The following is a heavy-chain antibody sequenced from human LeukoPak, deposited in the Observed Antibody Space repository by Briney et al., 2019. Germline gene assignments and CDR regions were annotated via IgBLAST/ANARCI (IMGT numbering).Heavy chain of an antibody. CDR1: GFTFSDYY. CDR2: ISSSGSTI. V-gene: IGHV3-11*04. D-gene: IGHD2-21*02. Sequence: KPGGSLRLSCAASGFTFSDYYMSWIRQAPGKGLEWVSYISSSGSTIYYADSVKGRFTISRDNAKNSLYLQMNSLRAEDTAVYYCARGLSHIVVVTAEDEDYWGQGTLVTVSS. J-gene: IGHJ4*02. CDR3: ARGLSHIVVVTAEDEDY.